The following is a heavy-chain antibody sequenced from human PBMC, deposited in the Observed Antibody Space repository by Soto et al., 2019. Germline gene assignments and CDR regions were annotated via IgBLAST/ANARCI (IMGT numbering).Heavy chain of an antibody. CDR2: IYYSGST. CDR3: ASPGDYCSGGSCYGY. J-gene: IGHJ4*02. Sequence: SETLSLSCTVSGGSISSYYWSWIRQPPGKGLEWIGYIYYSGSTNYNPSLKSRVTISVDTSKNQFSLKLSSVTAADTAVYYCASPGDYCSGGSCYGYWGQGTLVTVSS. CDR1: GGSISSYY. D-gene: IGHD2-15*01. V-gene: IGHV4-59*08.